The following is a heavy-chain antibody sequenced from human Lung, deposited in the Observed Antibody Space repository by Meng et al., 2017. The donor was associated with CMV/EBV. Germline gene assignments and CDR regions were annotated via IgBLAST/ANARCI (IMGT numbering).Heavy chain of an antibody. D-gene: IGHD6-19*01. CDR2: IYHSGST. V-gene: IGHV4-4*02. CDR3: ARVGQWLPIDY. Sequence: QAQLQRSGPGRVNPSGTLSLTCAVSGGYISSSTWGRWVRQPPGKGLEWIGEIYHSGSTNYNPSLKSRVTISVDKSKNQFSLNLSSVTAADTAVYYCARVGQWLPIDYWGQGTLVTVSS. J-gene: IGHJ4*02. CDR1: GGYISSSTW.